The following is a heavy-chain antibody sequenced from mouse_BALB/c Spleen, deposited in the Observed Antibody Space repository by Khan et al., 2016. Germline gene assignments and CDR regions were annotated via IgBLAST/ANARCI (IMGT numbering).Heavy chain of an antibody. CDR3: ARGVYGNFVVAY. CDR1: GYTFTSYW. Sequence: QVQLQQSGAELARPGASVKLSCKASGYTFTSYWMQWVKQRPGQGLQWIGTIYPGDGDTRYTQKFKGKATLTADKSSSTASMQLCSLASEDSAVYYCARGVYGNFVVAYWGQGTLVTVSA. J-gene: IGHJ3*01. D-gene: IGHD2-1*01. CDR2: IYPGDGDT. V-gene: IGHV1-87*01.